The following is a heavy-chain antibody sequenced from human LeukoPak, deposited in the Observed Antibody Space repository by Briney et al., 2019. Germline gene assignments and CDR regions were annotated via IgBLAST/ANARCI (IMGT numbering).Heavy chain of an antibody. CDR1: GFTFSSYG. Sequence: PGGSLRLSCAASGFTFSSYGMSWVRQAPGKGLEWVSAISGSGGSTYYADSVKGRFTISRDNSKNTLYLQMNSLRAEDTAVYYCAKPYYDILTGYFLLFDYWGQGTLVTVSS. CDR2: ISGSGGST. V-gene: IGHV3-23*01. J-gene: IGHJ4*02. D-gene: IGHD3-9*01. CDR3: AKPYYDILTGYFLLFDY.